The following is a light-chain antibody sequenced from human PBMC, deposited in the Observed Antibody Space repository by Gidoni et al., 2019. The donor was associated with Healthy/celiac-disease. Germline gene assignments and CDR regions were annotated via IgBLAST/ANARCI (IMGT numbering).Light chain of an antibody. J-gene: IGKJ1*01. CDR1: QSISSW. CDR3: QQYNSYRQT. V-gene: IGKV1-5*01. Sequence: DIQMTQSPSTLSASVGDRVTITCRASQSISSWLAWYQQKPGKAPKLLIYDASSLESGVPSRFSGSGSGTEFTLTISSLQPDDFATYYCQQYNSYRQTFXXXTKVEIK. CDR2: DAS.